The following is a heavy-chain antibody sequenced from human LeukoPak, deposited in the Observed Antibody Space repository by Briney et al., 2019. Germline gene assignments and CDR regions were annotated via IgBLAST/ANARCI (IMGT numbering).Heavy chain of an antibody. D-gene: IGHD4-23*01. CDR3: ARDGRVVTPLSTAFDI. Sequence: GGSLRLSCAASGFTFSSYAMSWVRRAPGKGLEWVSAISGSGGSTYYADSVKGRFTISRDNAKNSLYLQMNSLRAEDTAVYYCARDGRVVTPLSTAFDIWGQGTMVTVSS. CDR2: ISGSGGST. V-gene: IGHV3-23*01. J-gene: IGHJ3*02. CDR1: GFTFSSYA.